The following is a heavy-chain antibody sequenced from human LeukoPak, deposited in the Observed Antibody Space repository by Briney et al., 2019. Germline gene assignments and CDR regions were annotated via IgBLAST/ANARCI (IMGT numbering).Heavy chain of an antibody. V-gene: IGHV3-23*01. CDR3: AIPPGIAVAGRNWFDP. Sequence: GGSLRLSCAASGFTFSSYAMSWVRQAPGKGLEWVSGISGSGGSTYYADSVKGRFTISRDNSKNTLYLQMNSLRAEDTAVYYCAIPPGIAVAGRNWFDPWGQGTLVPVSS. D-gene: IGHD6-19*01. CDR1: GFTFSSYA. CDR2: ISGSGGST. J-gene: IGHJ5*02.